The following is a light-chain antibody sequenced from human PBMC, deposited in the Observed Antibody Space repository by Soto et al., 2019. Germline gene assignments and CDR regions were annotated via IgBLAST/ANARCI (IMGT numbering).Light chain of an antibody. Sequence: DIQMTQSPSTLSASVGDRVTITCRASQSISSWLAWYQQKPGKAPKLLIYDASSLESGVASRFSGSGSGTEFTLTISSLQPDDFATYYFKKYNSNSYTFGQGTKLEIK. CDR3: KKYNSNSYT. CDR1: QSISSW. J-gene: IGKJ2*01. V-gene: IGKV1-5*01. CDR2: DAS.